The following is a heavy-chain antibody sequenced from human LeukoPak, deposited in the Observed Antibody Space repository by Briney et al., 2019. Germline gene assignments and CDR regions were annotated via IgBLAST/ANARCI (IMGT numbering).Heavy chain of an antibody. V-gene: IGHV3-30*18. CDR2: ISYDGSNK. CDR3: AKDESRGAAGLFDY. CDR1: GFTFSSYG. J-gene: IGHJ4*02. Sequence: PGRSLRLSCAASGFTFSSYGMHWVRQAPGKGLEWVAVISYDGSNKYYADSVKGRFTISRDNSKNTLYLQMNSLRAEDTAVYYCAKDESRGAAGLFDYWGQGTLVTVSS. D-gene: IGHD6-13*01.